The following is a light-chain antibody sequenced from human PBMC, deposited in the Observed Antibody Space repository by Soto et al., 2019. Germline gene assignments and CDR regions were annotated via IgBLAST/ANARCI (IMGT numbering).Light chain of an antibody. Sequence: QLVLTQSPSASASLGASVKLTCTLSSGHSSYAIAWHQQQPKKGPRYLMNLNSDGSHNKGDGIPDRFSGSSSGAERYLTISSLQSEDEADYYCQTWGTGIQVFGGGTKVTVL. J-gene: IGLJ2*01. CDR3: QTWGTGIQV. CDR2: LNSDGSH. CDR1: SGHSSYA. V-gene: IGLV4-69*01.